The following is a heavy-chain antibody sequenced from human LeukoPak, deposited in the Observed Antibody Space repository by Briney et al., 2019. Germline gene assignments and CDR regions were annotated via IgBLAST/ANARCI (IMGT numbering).Heavy chain of an antibody. CDR2: INHSGST. J-gene: IGHJ4*02. V-gene: IGHV4-34*01. CDR1: GGSFSGYY. D-gene: IGHD6-13*01. CDR3: ASRKPGYSSSWYYY. Sequence: SETLSLTCAVYGGSFSGYYWSWIRQPPGKGLEWIGEINHSGSTNYNPSLKSRVTISVGTSKNQFSLKLSSVTAADTAVYYCASRKPGYSSSWYYYWGQGTLVTVSS.